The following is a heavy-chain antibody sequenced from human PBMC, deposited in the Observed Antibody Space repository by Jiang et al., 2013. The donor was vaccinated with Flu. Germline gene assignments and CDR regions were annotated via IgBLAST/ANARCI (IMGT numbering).Heavy chain of an antibody. CDR1: GGSISSYY. J-gene: IGHJ5*02. CDR3: ARVRVGDTRWFDP. CDR2: IYYSGST. Sequence: LLKPSETLSLTCTVSGGSISSYYWSWIRQPPGKGLEWIGYIYYSGSTNYNPSLKSRVTISVDTFKNQFSLNLSSVTAADTAVYYCARVRVGDTRWFDPWGQGTLVTVSS. V-gene: IGHV4-59*01. D-gene: IGHD1-26*01.